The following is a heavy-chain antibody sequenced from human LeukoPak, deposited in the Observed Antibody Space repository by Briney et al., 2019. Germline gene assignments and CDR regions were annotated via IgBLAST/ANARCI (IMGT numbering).Heavy chain of an antibody. V-gene: IGHV3-73*01. CDR3: SRQSGEWLDYLYYYMEL. CDR2: IRSEANSYAT. D-gene: IGHD6-19*01. Sequence: PGGCLRLSCAASGFTFSGSAMHWVRQASGKGLEWVGRIRSEANSYATAYAAPVKGRFTISRDGSTNTASLQMNSLKTEATDVYFYSRQSGEWLDYLYYYMELWAKGTTVTVSS. J-gene: IGHJ6*03. CDR1: GFTFSGSA.